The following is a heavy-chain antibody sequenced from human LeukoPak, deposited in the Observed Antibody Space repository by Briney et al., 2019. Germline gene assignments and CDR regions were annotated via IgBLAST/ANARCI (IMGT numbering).Heavy chain of an antibody. CDR3: AKDFTMVRGGRGSYGLDV. CDR2: ISYDGSNK. D-gene: IGHD3-10*01. V-gene: IGHV3-30*18. Sequence: PGGSLRLSCAASGFTFSSYGMHWVRQAPGKGLEWVAVISYDGSNKYYADSVKGRFTISRDNSKNTLYLQMNSLRAEDTAVYYCAKDFTMVRGGRGSYGLDVWGQGTTVTVSS. J-gene: IGHJ6*02. CDR1: GFTFSSYG.